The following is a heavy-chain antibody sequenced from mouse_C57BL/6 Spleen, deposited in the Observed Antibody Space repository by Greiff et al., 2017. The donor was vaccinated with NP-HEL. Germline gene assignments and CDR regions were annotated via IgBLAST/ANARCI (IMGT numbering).Heavy chain of an antibody. CDR3: ARGWLLRDWYFDV. D-gene: IGHD2-3*01. CDR2: ILPGSGST. CDR1: GYTFTGYW. Sequence: VQLQQSGAELMKPGASVKLSCKATGYTFTGYWIEWVKQRPGHGLEWIGEILPGSGSTNYNEKFKGKATFTADTSSNTAYMQLSSLITEDSAIYYRARGWLLRDWYFDVWGTGTTVTVSS. V-gene: IGHV1-9*01. J-gene: IGHJ1*03.